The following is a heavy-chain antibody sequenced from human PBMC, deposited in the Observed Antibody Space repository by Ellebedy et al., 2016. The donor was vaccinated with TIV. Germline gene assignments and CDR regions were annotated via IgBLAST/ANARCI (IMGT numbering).Heavy chain of an antibody. Sequence: MPSETLSLTCTVSGGSISSYYWSWIRQPPGKGLEWIGYIYYSGSTNYNPSLKSRVTISIDQSKNQVSLKLSSVTAADTAMYYCARGEWEQRFDYWGQGTLVTVSS. CDR1: GGSISSYY. CDR2: IYYSGST. CDR3: ARGEWEQRFDY. J-gene: IGHJ4*02. V-gene: IGHV4-59*01. D-gene: IGHD1-26*01.